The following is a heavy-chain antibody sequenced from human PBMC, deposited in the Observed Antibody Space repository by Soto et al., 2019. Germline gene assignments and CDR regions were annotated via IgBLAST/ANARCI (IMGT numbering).Heavy chain of an antibody. V-gene: IGHV5-51*01. J-gene: IGHJ6*01. D-gene: IGHD4-4*01. CDR2: IYPGDSDT. Sequence: GESLKISCKGSGYSFTSYWIGWVRQMPGKGLEWMGIIYPGDSDTRYSPSFQGQVTISADKSISTAYLQWSSLKASDTARYCWASVTTPSFYYYGRYVQQQGTTVTASS. CDR1: GYSFTSYW. CDR3: ASVTTPSFYYYGRYV.